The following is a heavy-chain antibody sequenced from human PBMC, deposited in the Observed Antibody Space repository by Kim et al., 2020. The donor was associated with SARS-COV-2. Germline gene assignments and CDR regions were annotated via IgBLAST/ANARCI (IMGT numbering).Heavy chain of an antibody. CDR2: INHSGST. CDR3: ARGVGSSGWYSS. Sequence: SETLSLTCAVYGGSFSGYYWSWIRQPPGKGLEWIGEINHSGSTNYNPSLKSRVTMSVDTSKNQFSLKLSSVTAADTAVYYCARGVGSSGWYSSWGQGTLVTVSS. CDR1: GGSFSGYY. V-gene: IGHV4-34*01. D-gene: IGHD6-19*01. J-gene: IGHJ5*02.